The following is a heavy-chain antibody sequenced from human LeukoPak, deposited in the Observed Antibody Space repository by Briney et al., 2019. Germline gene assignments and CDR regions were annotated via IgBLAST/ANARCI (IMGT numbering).Heavy chain of an antibody. Sequence: ASVNVSCKASGGTFSTFPISWVRQAAGQGLERIGGIIPIFGPNYAQKFQGRATISADLATATAYMELSSLTSEDTSVYYCATGKDRSGYYYSLDYWGQGTLVAVSS. CDR2: IIPIFGP. CDR3: ATGKDRSGYYYSLDY. J-gene: IGHJ4*02. CDR1: GGTFSTFP. D-gene: IGHD3-22*01. V-gene: IGHV1-69*13.